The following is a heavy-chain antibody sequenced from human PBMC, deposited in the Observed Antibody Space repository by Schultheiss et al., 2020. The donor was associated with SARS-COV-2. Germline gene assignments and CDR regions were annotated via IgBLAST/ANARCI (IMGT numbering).Heavy chain of an antibody. CDR1: GGSIRDYY. V-gene: IGHV4-59*06. D-gene: IGHD6-19*01. J-gene: IGHJ4*02. Sequence: SETLSLTCTVSGGSIRDYYWTWIRQPPGKGLEWIGYIYYSGSTYYNPSLKSRVTISVDTSKNLFSLKLRSVTAADTAVYYCARPGYSSPLGDYLGQGTLVTVSS. CDR2: IYYSGST. CDR3: ARPGYSSPLGDY.